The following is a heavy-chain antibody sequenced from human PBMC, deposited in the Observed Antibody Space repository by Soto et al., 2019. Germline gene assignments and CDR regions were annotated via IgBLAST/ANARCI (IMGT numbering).Heavy chain of an antibody. J-gene: IGHJ4*02. D-gene: IGHD1-26*01. CDR1: GGSITSGGYY. V-gene: IGHV4-31*03. Sequence: QVQLQESGPGLVKPSQTLSLTCTVSGGSITSGGYYWSWIRQHPGKGLEWIGYIYYSGSTYYNPYLKSRVTISVDTSKNQFSLKLSSVTAAATAVYYCARGIVGASDFDYWGQGTLVTVSS. CDR2: IYYSGST. CDR3: ARGIVGASDFDY.